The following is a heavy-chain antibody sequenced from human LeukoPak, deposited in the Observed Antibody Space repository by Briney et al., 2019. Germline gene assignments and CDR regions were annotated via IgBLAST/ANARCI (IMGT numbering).Heavy chain of an antibody. J-gene: IGHJ6*04. V-gene: IGHV3-48*03. CDR2: ISSSGSTI. CDR1: GFPFSSYE. D-gene: IGHD3-10*02. Sequence: GGSLRLSCAASGFPFSSYEMNWVRQAPGKGLDWVSYISSSGSTIYYADSVKGRFTISRDNAKNSLHLQMNSLRDEDTAVYYCAELGITMIGGVWGKGTTVTISS. CDR3: AELGITMIGGV.